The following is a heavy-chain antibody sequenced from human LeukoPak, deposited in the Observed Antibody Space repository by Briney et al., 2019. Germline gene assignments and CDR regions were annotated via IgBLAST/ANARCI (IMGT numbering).Heavy chain of an antibody. CDR3: ARQAAYSGSSLDFDY. CDR1: GGSISGYY. D-gene: IGHD1-26*01. Sequence: SETLSLTCTVSGGSISGYYWNWLRQPPGKGLEWIGYIYYSGSTNYSPSLKSRVTISVDTSKNQFSLKLSSVTAADTAVYYCARQAAYSGSSLDFDYWGQGILVTVSS. CDR2: IYYSGST. J-gene: IGHJ4*02. V-gene: IGHV4-59*08.